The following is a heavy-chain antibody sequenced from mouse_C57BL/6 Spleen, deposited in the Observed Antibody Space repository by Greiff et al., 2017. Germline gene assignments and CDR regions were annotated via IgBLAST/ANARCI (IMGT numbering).Heavy chain of an antibody. V-gene: IGHV1-53*01. J-gene: IGHJ4*01. D-gene: IGHD2-12*01. Sequence: QVQLQQSGTELVKPGASVKLSCKASGYTFTSYWMHWVKQRPGQGLEWIGNINPSNGGTNYNEKFKSKATLTVDKSSSTAYMQLSSLTSEDSAVXYCAGGEIYDEYAMDYWGQGTSVTVSS. CDR2: INPSNGGT. CDR3: AGGEIYDEYAMDY. CDR1: GYTFTSYW.